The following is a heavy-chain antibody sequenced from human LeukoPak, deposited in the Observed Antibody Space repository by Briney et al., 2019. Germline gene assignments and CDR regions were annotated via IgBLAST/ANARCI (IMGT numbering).Heavy chain of an antibody. J-gene: IGHJ5*02. Sequence: GASVKVSCKVSGYTLTELSMHWARQAPGKGLEWMGGFDPEDGETIYAQKFQGRVTMTEDTSTDSAYMELSSLRSEDTAVYYCATRYYYGSGSYYTYNWFDPWGQGTLVTVSS. CDR1: GYTLTELS. V-gene: IGHV1-24*01. CDR3: ATRYYYGSGSYYTYNWFDP. CDR2: FDPEDGET. D-gene: IGHD3-10*01.